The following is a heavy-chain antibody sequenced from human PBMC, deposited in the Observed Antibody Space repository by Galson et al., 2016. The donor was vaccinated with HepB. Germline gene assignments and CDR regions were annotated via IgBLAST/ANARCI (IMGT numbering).Heavy chain of an antibody. V-gene: IGHV4-39*01. Sequence: SETLSLTCTASGGSISSSSNYWGWIRQSPGKGLEWIGSIYYSGSTYYNPSLKSRLTISVDTSKNQFSLKLNSVTAAATAVYYCARHVTDSITMMVLIMTDAFDMWGQGTMVAVSS. CDR3: ARHVTDSITMMVLIMTDAFDM. CDR2: IYYSGST. J-gene: IGHJ3*02. CDR1: GGSISSSSNY. D-gene: IGHD3-22*01.